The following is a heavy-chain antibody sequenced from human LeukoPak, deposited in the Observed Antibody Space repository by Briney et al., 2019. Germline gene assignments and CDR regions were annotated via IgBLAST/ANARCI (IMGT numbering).Heavy chain of an antibody. J-gene: IGHJ6*03. CDR3: ARRGPVLDRMLGRYYYYMDV. V-gene: IGHV4-39*01. D-gene: IGHD2-8*01. CDR1: GGSISSSGYY. Sequence: PSGTLSLTCTVSGGSISSSGYYWGWIRQPPGKGLEWIGNIYYSGSTYYNPSLKSRITISVDTSKNQFSLKLSSVTAADTAVYYCARRGPVLDRMLGRYYYYMDVWGKGTTVTVSS. CDR2: IYYSGST.